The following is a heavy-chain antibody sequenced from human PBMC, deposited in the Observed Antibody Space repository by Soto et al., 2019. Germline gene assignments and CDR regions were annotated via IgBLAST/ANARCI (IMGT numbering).Heavy chain of an antibody. D-gene: IGHD2-2*01. V-gene: IGHV1-3*01. Sequence: DSVKVSCNASGYTFTSYALHWARQAPGQGLEWMGWIKPDSGNTKYSQRFQGRVTMTRDTSASIGYMELSSLRSEDTAVYYCVRTAEHTSSWLDPWGQGTLVTVSS. CDR2: IKPDSGNT. CDR3: VRTAEHTSSWLDP. CDR1: GYTFTSYA. J-gene: IGHJ5*02.